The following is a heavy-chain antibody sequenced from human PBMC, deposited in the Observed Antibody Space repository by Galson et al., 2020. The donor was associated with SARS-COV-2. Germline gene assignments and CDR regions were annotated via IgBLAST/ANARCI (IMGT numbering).Heavy chain of an antibody. Sequence: GGSLRLSCAVSGFSSNTWAVNWFRQAPGRGLEWVSVFSDFGGTTAYADSVRGRFTVSRDGSKETVYLQMNSLRGKDTAVYYCAKYDQRGWEGRWGQGTLVTVSS. D-gene: IGHD1-26*01. CDR2: FSDFGGTT. CDR1: GFSSNTWA. CDR3: AKYDQRGWEGR. V-gene: IGHV3-23*01. J-gene: IGHJ4*02.